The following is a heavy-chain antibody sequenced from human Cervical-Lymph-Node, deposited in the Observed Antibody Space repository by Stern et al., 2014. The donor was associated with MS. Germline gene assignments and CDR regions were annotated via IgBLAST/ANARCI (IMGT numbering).Heavy chain of an antibody. V-gene: IGHV5-51*01. D-gene: IGHD5-18*01. J-gene: IGHJ4*02. CDR2: IYPGDSDT. Sequence: QLVQSGAEVKKPGESLKISCKDSGYSFTRYWIGWVRQMPGKGLEWMGIIYPGDSDTRYSASFQGQVTISADKSINTAYLQWSSLRASDSAIYYCARGGVSFDTGLVAFDYWGQGTLVTVSS. CDR3: ARGGVSFDTGLVAFDY. CDR1: GYSFTRYW.